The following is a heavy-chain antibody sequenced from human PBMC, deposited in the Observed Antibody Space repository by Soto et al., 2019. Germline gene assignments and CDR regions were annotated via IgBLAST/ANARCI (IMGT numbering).Heavy chain of an antibody. J-gene: IGHJ4*02. V-gene: IGHV3-74*01. Sequence: GSLRLSCAASGFIFKMYWMHWVRQSPGKGLVWISRIYNDGSYTDYADSVKGRFTISRDNVNDTLYLQMNNLRAEDSGLYYCTRGPRPISTGTGAYWGQGTQVTVSS. D-gene: IGHD3-10*01. CDR3: TRGPRPISTGTGAY. CDR2: IYNDGSYT. CDR1: GFIFKMYW.